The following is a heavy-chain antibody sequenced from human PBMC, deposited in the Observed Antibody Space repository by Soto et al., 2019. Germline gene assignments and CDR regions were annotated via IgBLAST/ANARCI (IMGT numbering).Heavy chain of an antibody. CDR3: ARDVGGYDPKKYYYYGMDV. CDR2: ISGSGGST. Sequence: GGSLRLSCAASGFTFSSYAMSWVRQAPGKGLEWVSAISGSGGSTSYADSVKGRFTISRDNAKNTLYLQMNSLRAEDTAVYYCARDVGGYDPKKYYYYGMDVWGQGTTVTVSS. CDR1: GFTFSSYA. J-gene: IGHJ6*02. V-gene: IGHV3-23*01. D-gene: IGHD5-12*01.